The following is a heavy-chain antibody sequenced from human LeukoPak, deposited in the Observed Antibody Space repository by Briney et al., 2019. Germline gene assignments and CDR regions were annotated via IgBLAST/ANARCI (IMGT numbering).Heavy chain of an antibody. CDR1: GGSISSYY. D-gene: IGHD3-9*01. CDR3: VRGVYYDLLTGYYPGGFDY. J-gene: IGHJ4*02. Sequence: PSETLSLTCTVSGGSISSYYWSWIRQPAGKGLEWIGRIYSSGSTNYNPSLKSRVTMSVDTPKNQSSLKLSSVTAADTAVYYCVRGVYYDLLTGYYPGGFDYWGQGSLVTVSS. V-gene: IGHV4-4*07. CDR2: IYSSGST.